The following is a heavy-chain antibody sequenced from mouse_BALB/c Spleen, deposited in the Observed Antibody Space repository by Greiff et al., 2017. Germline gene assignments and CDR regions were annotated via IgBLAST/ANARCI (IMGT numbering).Heavy chain of an antibody. Sequence: EVKLQASGAELVRSGASVKLSCTASGFNIKDYYMHWVKQRPEQGLAWIGWIDPENGDTEYAPKFQGKATMTADTSSNTAYLQLSSLTSEDTAVYYCNGDYYAMDYWGQGTAVTDAS. CDR2: IDPENGDT. CDR3: NGDYYAMDY. V-gene: IGHV14-4*02. CDR1: GFNIKDYY. J-gene: IGHJ4*01.